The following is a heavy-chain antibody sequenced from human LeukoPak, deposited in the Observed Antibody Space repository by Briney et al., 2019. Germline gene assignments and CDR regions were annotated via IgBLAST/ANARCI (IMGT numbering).Heavy chain of an antibody. CDR3: AKLSSVSSQDFDY. J-gene: IGHJ4*02. V-gene: IGHV3-23*01. Sequence: GGSLRLSCAASGFTFSTYAMTWVRQAPGKGLDWVSVISNGGVSTNYADSVKGRFTISRDNSKNTLYLEMNSLRAEDTALYYCAKLSSVSSQDFDYWGQGTLVTVSS. CDR1: GFTFSTYA. D-gene: IGHD2-2*01. CDR2: ISNGGVST.